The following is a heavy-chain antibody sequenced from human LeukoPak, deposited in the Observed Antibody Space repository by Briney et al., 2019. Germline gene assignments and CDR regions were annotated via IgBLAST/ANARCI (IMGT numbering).Heavy chain of an antibody. D-gene: IGHD3-22*01. CDR2: FHPEDGET. CDR1: GYTLTELS. Sequence: ASVKVSCKVSGYTLTELSMHWVRQAPGKGVEWMGGFHPEDGETIYAQKFQGRVTMTEDTYTDTAYMELSSLRSEDTAVYYCATTYYYYSCGYSLFDYWGQGTLVTVSS. V-gene: IGHV1-24*01. J-gene: IGHJ4*02. CDR3: ATTYYYYSCGYSLFDY.